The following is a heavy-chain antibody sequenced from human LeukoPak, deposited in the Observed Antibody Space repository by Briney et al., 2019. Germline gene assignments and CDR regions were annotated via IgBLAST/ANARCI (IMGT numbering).Heavy chain of an antibody. CDR2: MNPNSGNT. J-gene: IGHJ6*03. Sequence: ASVKVSCKASGYTFTGYYMHWVRQATGQGLEWMGWMNPNSGNTGYAQKFQGRVTITRNTSISTAYMELSSLRSEDTAVYYCAREGDGSSTSLNYYYYYYMDVWGKGTTVTVSS. CDR1: GYTFTGYY. CDR3: AREGDGSSTSLNYYYYYYMDV. D-gene: IGHD2-2*01. V-gene: IGHV1-8*03.